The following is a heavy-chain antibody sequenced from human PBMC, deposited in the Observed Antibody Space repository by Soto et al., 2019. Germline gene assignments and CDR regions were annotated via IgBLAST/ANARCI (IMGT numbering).Heavy chain of an antibody. D-gene: IGHD5-12*01. J-gene: IGHJ4*02. CDR1: GFTFSRCD. CDR3: AREWVDKVISITIPFDY. V-gene: IGHV3-21*01. Sequence: GGSLRLSCATSGFTFSRCDMNWVRQAPGKGLEWVSFISSSASYMYYADSVKGRFTISRDNSKKSLYLQMNSLRADDTAVYYCAREWVDKVISITIPFDYWGQGALVTVSS. CDR2: ISSSASYM.